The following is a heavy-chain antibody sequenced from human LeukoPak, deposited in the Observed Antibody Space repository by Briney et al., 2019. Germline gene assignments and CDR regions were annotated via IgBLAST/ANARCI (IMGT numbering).Heavy chain of an antibody. D-gene: IGHD6-6*01. CDR3: ARGLMAARPYYFDY. V-gene: IGHV3-21*01. CDR1: GFTFSSYS. Sequence: GGSLRLSCAAPGFTFSSYSMNWVRQAPGKGLEWVSSISSSSSYIYYADSVKGRFTISRDNAKNSLYLQMNSLRAEDTAVYYCARGLMAARPYYFDYWGQGTLVTVSS. J-gene: IGHJ4*02. CDR2: ISSSSSYI.